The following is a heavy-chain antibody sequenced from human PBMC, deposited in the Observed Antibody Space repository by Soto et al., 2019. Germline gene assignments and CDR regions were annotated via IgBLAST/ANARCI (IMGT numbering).Heavy chain of an antibody. D-gene: IGHD3-22*01. CDR2: ISSSSSYI. Sequence: PGGSLRLSCAASGFTFSSYSMNWVRQAPGKGLEWVSSISSSSSYIYYADSVKGRFTISRDNAKNSLYLQMNSLRAEDTAVYYCARDPTYYYDSSGYPQDKQIENDAFDIWGQGTMVTVSS. J-gene: IGHJ3*02. CDR3: ARDPTYYYDSSGYPQDKQIENDAFDI. CDR1: GFTFSSYS. V-gene: IGHV3-21*01.